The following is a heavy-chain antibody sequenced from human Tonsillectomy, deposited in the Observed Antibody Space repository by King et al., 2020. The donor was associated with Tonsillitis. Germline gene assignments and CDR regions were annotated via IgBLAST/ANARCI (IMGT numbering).Heavy chain of an antibody. J-gene: IGHJ4*02. CDR2: IYYSGST. Sequence: QLQESGPGLVKPSQTLSLTCTFSGGSISSGGYYWSWIRQHPGKGLEWIGYIYYSGSTHYNPSLKSRVTISADTSKNQFSLNLSSVTAADTAVYYCARSLLGYSSSSGGFDYWGQGTLVPVSS. CDR3: ARSLLGYSSSSGGFDY. D-gene: IGHD6-6*01. V-gene: IGHV4-31*03. CDR1: GGSISSGGYY.